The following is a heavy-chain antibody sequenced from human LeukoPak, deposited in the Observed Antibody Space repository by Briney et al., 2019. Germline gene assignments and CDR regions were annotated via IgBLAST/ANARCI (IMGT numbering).Heavy chain of an antibody. D-gene: IGHD1-26*01. Sequence: SETLSLTCTVSGGSISSGGYYWSWIRQPPGKGLEWIGYIHHSGSTYYNPSLKSRVTISVDRSKNQFSLKLSSVTAADTAVYYCAREVGASAFDIWGQGTMVTVSS. J-gene: IGHJ3*02. V-gene: IGHV4-30-2*01. CDR1: GGSISSGGYY. CDR3: AREVGASAFDI. CDR2: IHHSGST.